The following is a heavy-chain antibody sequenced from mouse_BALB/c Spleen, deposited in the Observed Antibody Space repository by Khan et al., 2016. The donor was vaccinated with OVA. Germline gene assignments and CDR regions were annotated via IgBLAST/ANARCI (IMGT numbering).Heavy chain of an antibody. Sequence: QVQLKESGAELARPGASVKMSCKASGYTFTSHTMHWIKQRPGQGLEWIGYINPRSGYNQKLNDKATLTADISSSTAYMQLNSLTSEDSAVYYCARHTTEYALDYWGQGTSVTVSS. J-gene: IGHJ4*01. CDR2: INPRSG. CDR1: GYTFTSHT. D-gene: IGHD2-12*01. CDR3: ARHTTEYALDY. V-gene: IGHV1-4*01.